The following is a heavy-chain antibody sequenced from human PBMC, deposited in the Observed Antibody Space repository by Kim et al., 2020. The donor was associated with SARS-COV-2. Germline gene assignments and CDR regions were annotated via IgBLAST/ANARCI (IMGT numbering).Heavy chain of an antibody. CDR2: SYYSGST. CDR3: ARQSFEQLGPLDY. Sequence: SETLSLTCTVSGGSISSYYWSWIRQPPGKGLEWDGYSYYSGSTNYNPSLKSRVTISVYTSKNQFSLKPSSGTASDTAGYYCARQSFEQLGPLDYWGQGTLVTVSS. V-gene: IGHV4-59*08. J-gene: IGHJ4*02. D-gene: IGHD6-6*01. CDR1: GGSISSYY.